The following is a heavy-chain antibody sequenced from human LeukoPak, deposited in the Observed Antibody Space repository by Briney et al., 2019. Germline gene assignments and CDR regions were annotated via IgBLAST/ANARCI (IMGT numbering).Heavy chain of an antibody. CDR1: GFTFSSYA. J-gene: IGHJ4*02. CDR3: ARDRRRYGDPDDY. Sequence: GGSLRLSCAASGFTFSSYAMHWVRQAPGKGLEWVAVISYDGSNKYYADSVKGRFTISRDNSKNTLYLQMNSLRAEDTAAYYCARDRRRYGDPDDYWGQGTLVTVSS. CDR2: ISYDGSNK. D-gene: IGHD4-17*01. V-gene: IGHV3-30*04.